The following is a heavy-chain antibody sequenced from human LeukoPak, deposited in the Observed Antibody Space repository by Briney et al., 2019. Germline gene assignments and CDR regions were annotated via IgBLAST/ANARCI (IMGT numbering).Heavy chain of an antibody. D-gene: IGHD5-12*01. V-gene: IGHV4-4*02. CDR3: AKGGGYDWKAFDI. CDR1: GGSISSSNW. Sequence: PSETLSLTCAVSGGSISSSNWWRWVRQPPGKGLEWIGEIYHSGSTNYNPSLKSRVTISVDKSKNQFSLKLSSVTAADTAVYYCAKGGGYDWKAFDIRGQGTMVTVSS. CDR2: IYHSGST. J-gene: IGHJ3*02.